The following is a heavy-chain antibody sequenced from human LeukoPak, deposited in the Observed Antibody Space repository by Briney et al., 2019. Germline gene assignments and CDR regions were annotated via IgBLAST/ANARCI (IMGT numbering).Heavy chain of an antibody. V-gene: IGHV4-59*08. D-gene: IGHD3-16*01. CDR2: IYHTGIT. CDR1: GGSISPYY. J-gene: IGHJ4*02. Sequence: SETLSLTCTVSGGSISPYYWAWFRQPPGKGLEYIGDIYHTGITSYSPSLQSRLTISLDTSKSQFSLRLTSVTAADAAIYYCARLRAYKMTHQYFFDYWGQGTLVTVSS. CDR3: ARLRAYKMTHQYFFDY.